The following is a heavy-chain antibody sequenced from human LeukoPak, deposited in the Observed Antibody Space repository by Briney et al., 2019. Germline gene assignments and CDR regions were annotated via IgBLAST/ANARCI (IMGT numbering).Heavy chain of an antibody. CDR1: GFTVSSYS. Sequence: PGGSLGLSCAASGFTVSSYSMNWVRQAPGKGLEWVSSISSSSSYIYYADSVKGRFTISRDNAKNSLYLQMNSLRAEDTAVYYCAREMGRDTYYDFWSGYPYGMDVWGQGTTVTVSS. V-gene: IGHV3-21*01. CDR2: ISSSSSYI. J-gene: IGHJ6*02. D-gene: IGHD3-3*01. CDR3: AREMGRDTYYDFWSGYPYGMDV.